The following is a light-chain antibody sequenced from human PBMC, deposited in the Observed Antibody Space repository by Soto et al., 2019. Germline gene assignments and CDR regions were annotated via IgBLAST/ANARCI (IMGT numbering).Light chain of an antibody. CDR3: QQPRNWPPA. CDR1: QSVNSY. V-gene: IGKV3-11*01. CDR2: DAS. J-gene: IGKJ4*01. Sequence: EIVLTQSPATLSLSPGERANLSCRASQSVNSYLAWYQQKPGQGPRLLIYDASNRATGIPARFSGSGSGTGFHPHIRSLKAEEFAIYYCQQPRNWPPAFRGGTKVEVK.